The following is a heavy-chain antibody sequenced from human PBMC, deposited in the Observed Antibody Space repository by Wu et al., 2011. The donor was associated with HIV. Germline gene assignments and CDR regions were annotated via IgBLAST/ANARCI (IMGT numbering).Heavy chain of an antibody. CDR3: ARDGAFWSVFDAGAYHFDN. Sequence: QVHLMQSGAEVKKPGASVKVSCKASGYNFTGHYLHWVRQAPGQGLEWMGWINPNSGDTDYVQTFQGRVTMTRDTSDSAAYMELGRLTSDDTAVYYCARDGAFWSVFDAGAYHFDNWGQGTLVAVSS. CDR2: INPNSGDT. CDR1: GYNFTGHY. V-gene: IGHV1-2*02. D-gene: IGHD3-3*01. J-gene: IGHJ4*02.